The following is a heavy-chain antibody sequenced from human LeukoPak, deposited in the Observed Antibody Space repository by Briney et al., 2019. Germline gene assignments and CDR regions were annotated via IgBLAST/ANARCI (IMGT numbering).Heavy chain of an antibody. D-gene: IGHD1-26*01. Sequence: PSETLSLTCTVSGGSISSSSYYWGWIRQPPGKGLEWIGSMYYSGSTYYNPSLKSRVTISVDTSKNQFSLKLSSVTAADTAVYYCARLRYSGSYYVYYWGQGTLVTVSS. CDR2: MYYSGST. CDR1: GGSISSSSYY. J-gene: IGHJ4*02. CDR3: ARLRYSGSYYVYY. V-gene: IGHV4-39*01.